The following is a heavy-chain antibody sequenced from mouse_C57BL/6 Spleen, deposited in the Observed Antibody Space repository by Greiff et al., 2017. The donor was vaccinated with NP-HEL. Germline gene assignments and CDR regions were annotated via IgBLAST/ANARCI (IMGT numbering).Heavy chain of an antibody. V-gene: IGHV1-64*01. CDR3: ARWGYGSSYRYFDV. CDR2: IHPNSGST. D-gene: IGHD1-1*01. J-gene: IGHJ1*03. Sequence: QVQLKQPGAELVKPGASVKLSCKASGYTFTSYWMHWVKQRPGQGLEWIGMIHPNSGSTNYNEKFKSKATLTVDKSSSTAYMQLSSLTSEDSAVYYCARWGYGSSYRYFDVWGTGTTVTVSS. CDR1: GYTFTSYW.